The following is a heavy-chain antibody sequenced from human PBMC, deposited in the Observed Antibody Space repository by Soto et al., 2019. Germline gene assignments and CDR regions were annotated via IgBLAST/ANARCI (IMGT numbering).Heavy chain of an antibody. V-gene: IGHV4-34*01. D-gene: IGHD2-15*01. J-gene: IGHJ5*02. CDR2: INHAGHT. CDR1: DGSFTDSY. Sequence: QVQLQQWGAGLLKPSETLSLTCAVSDGSFTDSYWSWIRQPPGKGLEWIGEINHAGHTNYNPSLKRRVTISVDASKPQFSLNLTSVTAADTAVYYCAKEVVAGTNWFDPWGQGTLVTVSS. CDR3: AKEVVAGTNWFDP.